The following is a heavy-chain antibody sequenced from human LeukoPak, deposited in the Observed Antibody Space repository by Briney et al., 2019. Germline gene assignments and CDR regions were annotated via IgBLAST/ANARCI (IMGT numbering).Heavy chain of an antibody. CDR3: ARDNMLDSSAPGAFDI. CDR1: GYTFTSNY. J-gene: IGHJ3*02. V-gene: IGHV1-46*01. D-gene: IGHD3-22*01. CDR2: IYPRDGST. Sequence: ASVKVSCKASGYTFTSNYIHWVRQAPGQGLEWMGMIYPRDGSTSYAQKFQGRVTITADESTSTAYMELSSLRSEDTAVYYCARDNMLDSSAPGAFDIWGQGTMVTVSS.